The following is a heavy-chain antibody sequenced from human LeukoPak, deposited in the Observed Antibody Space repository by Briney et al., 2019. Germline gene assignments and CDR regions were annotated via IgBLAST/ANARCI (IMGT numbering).Heavy chain of an antibody. CDR1: GGSISSYY. V-gene: IGHV4-59*08. CDR2: IYYSGST. Sequence: SSETLSLTCTVSGGSISSYYWSWIRQPPGKGLEWIGYIYYSGSTNYNPSLKSRVTISVDTSKNQFSLKLSSVTAADTAVYYCARLEYSSPSPGSHFDYWGQGTLVTVSS. D-gene: IGHD6-6*01. J-gene: IGHJ4*02. CDR3: ARLEYSSPSPGSHFDY.